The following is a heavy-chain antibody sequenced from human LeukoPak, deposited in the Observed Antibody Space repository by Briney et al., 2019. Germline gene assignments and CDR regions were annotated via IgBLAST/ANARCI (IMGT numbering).Heavy chain of an antibody. Sequence: GGSLRLSGAASGFTLSDYYMSWIRQAPGKGLEWVSYISSSRSDTKYADSVKGRFTISRDNAKNSLYLQMNSLRAEDTAVYYCARDRLWEVGATPYFAYWGQGTLVTVSS. D-gene: IGHD1-26*01. J-gene: IGHJ4*02. CDR3: ARDRLWEVGATPYFAY. CDR2: ISSSRSDT. V-gene: IGHV3-11*05. CDR1: GFTLSDYY.